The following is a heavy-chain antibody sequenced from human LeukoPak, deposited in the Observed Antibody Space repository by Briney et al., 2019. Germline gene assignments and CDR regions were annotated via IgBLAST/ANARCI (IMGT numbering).Heavy chain of an antibody. D-gene: IGHD3-10*01. Sequence: PGGSLRLSCAASGFTFSSYAMSWFRQAPGKGLEWVSAISGSGGSTYYADSVKGRFTISRDNSKNTLYLQMNSLRAEDTAVYYCATHLITMVRGVITLYYFDYWGQGTLVTVSS. J-gene: IGHJ4*02. CDR2: ISGSGGST. V-gene: IGHV3-23*01. CDR1: GFTFSSYA. CDR3: ATHLITMVRGVITLYYFDY.